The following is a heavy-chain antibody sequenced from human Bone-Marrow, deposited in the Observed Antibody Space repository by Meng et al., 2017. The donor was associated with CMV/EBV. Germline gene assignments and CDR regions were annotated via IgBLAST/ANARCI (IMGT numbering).Heavy chain of an antibody. D-gene: IGHD3-3*01. CDR1: GGSISSYY. J-gene: IGHJ5*02. V-gene: IGHV4-4*07. CDR3: ARSHYYDFWSDLYA. Sequence: GSLRLSCTVSGGSISSYYWSWIRQPAGKGLEWIGRIYTSGSTNYNPSLKSRVTISVDTSKNQFSLKLSSVTAADTAVYYCARSHYYDFWSDLYAWGQGTLVTVSS. CDR2: IYTSGST.